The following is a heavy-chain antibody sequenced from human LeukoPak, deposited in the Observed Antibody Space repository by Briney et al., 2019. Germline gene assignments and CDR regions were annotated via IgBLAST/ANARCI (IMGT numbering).Heavy chain of an antibody. Sequence: PSETLSLTCTVSGGSITDYFWSWIRQPPGKRLEFIGYIYYSGSTNYNPSLESRVPISLDMSQRHLSLRLSSVTAADTAVYYCARLGHGSGSLVDSWGQGTLVSVSS. CDR1: GGSITDYF. D-gene: IGHD3-10*01. V-gene: IGHV4-59*08. CDR3: ARLGHGSGSLVDS. J-gene: IGHJ4*02. CDR2: IYYSGST.